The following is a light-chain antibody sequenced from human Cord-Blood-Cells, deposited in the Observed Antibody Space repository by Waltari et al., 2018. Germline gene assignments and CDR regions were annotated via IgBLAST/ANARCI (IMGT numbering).Light chain of an antibody. CDR1: QDISNY. CDR2: DAS. V-gene: IGKV1-33*01. CDR3: QQYDNLPPFT. Sequence: DIQMTQSPSSLPAPVRARVTSTCHASQDISNYLNWYQLKPGKAPKLLIYDASNLETGVPSRFSGSGSGTDFTFTISSLQPEDIATYYCQQYDNLPPFTFGPGTKVDIK. J-gene: IGKJ3*01.